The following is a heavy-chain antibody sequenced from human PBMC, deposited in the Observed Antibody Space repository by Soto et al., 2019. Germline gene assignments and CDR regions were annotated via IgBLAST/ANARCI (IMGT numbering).Heavy chain of an antibody. CDR1: GCSISSSSYY. Sequence: SETLSLTCTVSGCSISSSSYYWGWIRQPPGKGLEWIGSIYYSGSTYYNPSLKSRVTISADTSKNQFSLKLSSVTAADTAVYYCARLRRKPTVTPLDYDYWGQGTLVTVSS. J-gene: IGHJ4*02. D-gene: IGHD4-17*01. CDR3: ARLRRKPTVTPLDYDY. V-gene: IGHV4-39*01. CDR2: IYYSGST.